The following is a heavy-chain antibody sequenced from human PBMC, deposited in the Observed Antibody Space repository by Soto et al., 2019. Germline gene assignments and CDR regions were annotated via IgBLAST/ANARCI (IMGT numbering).Heavy chain of an antibody. CDR1: GHSISSGFYY. CDR2: IYHSGST. J-gene: IGHJ4*02. Sequence: SETLSLTCAVSGHSISSGFYYWGWIRQPPGKGLEWIGSIYHSGSTYYNPSLKSRVTMSVDTSKNQFSLKLSSVTAADTAVYYCARYHSSSWGFDYWGQGTLVTVS. V-gene: IGHV4-38-2*01. CDR3: ARYHSSSWGFDY. D-gene: IGHD6-13*01.